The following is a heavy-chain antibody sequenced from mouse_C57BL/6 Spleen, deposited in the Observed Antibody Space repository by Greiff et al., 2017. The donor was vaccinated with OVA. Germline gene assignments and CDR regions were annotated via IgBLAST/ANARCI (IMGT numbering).Heavy chain of an antibody. CDR1: GYAFTNYL. Sequence: VQLQQSGAELVRPGTSVKVSCKASGYAFTNYLIEWVKQRPGQGLEWIGVINPGSGGTNYNEKLKGKATLTADKSSSTAYMQLSSLTSEDSAVYFCARNQEDYAMDYWGQGTSVTVSS. CDR2: INPGSGGT. J-gene: IGHJ4*01. CDR3: ARNQEDYAMDY. V-gene: IGHV1-54*01.